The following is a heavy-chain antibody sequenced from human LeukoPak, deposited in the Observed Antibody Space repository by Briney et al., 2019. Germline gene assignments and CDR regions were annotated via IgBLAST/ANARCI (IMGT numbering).Heavy chain of an antibody. V-gene: IGHV3-7*03. CDR1: QFTFSSYW. Sequence: PAGGSLRLSCAVSQFTFSSYWMSWVRQAPGKGLEWVANIKEDGSKTYYVDSVKGRFTISRGNAKNSLYLQMNSLRAEDTALYYCARYVTALDYWGQGTLVTVSS. J-gene: IGHJ4*02. CDR3: ARYVTALDY. D-gene: IGHD2-21*02. CDR2: IKEDGSKT.